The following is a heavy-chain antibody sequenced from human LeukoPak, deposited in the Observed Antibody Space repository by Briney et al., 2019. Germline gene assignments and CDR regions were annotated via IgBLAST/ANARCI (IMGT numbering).Heavy chain of an antibody. CDR2: ISSSGSTI. D-gene: IGHD1-1*01. J-gene: IGHJ3*02. Sequence: KPGGSLRLSCAASGFTFSDYYMSWIRQAPGKGLEWVSYISSSGSTIYYADSVKGRFTISRDNAKNSLYLQMNSLRAEDTAVYYCATPITTGTTTDAFDIWGQGTMVTVSS. CDR3: ATPITTGTTTDAFDI. CDR1: GFTFSDYY. V-gene: IGHV3-11*04.